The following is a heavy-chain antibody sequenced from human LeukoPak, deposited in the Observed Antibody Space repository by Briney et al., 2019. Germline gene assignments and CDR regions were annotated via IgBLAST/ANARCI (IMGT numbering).Heavy chain of an antibody. J-gene: IGHJ4*02. CDR2: FYYNGTT. CDR1: GASISSYY. V-gene: IGHV4-59*01. CDR3: AEAPWGPYDF. Sequence: ASETLSLTCTVSGASISSYYWSWIRQPPGKGLEWIGNFYYNGTTHYNPSLRSRVTISVDTSKNQFSLKLTSVTAADTALFYCAEAPWGPYDFWGQGTLVTVSS. D-gene: IGHD7-27*01.